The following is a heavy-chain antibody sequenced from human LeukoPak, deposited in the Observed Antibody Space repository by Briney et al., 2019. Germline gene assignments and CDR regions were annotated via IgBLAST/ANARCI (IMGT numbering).Heavy chain of an antibody. CDR3: ARDLEWLVLDY. Sequence: PSETLSLTCTVSGGSISSYYWSWIRQPPGKGLEWIGYIYYSGSTNYNPSLKSRVTISVDTSKNQFSLKLSSVTAADTAVYYCARDLEWLVLDYWGQGTLVTVSP. CDR1: GGSISSYY. D-gene: IGHD6-19*01. V-gene: IGHV4-59*01. J-gene: IGHJ4*02. CDR2: IYYSGST.